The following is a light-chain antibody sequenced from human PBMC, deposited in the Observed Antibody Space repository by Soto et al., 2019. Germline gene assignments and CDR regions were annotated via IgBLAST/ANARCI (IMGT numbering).Light chain of an antibody. CDR2: GAS. J-gene: IGKJ2*01. Sequence: EIVMTQSPATLSVSPGERATLSCRASQSVSSNLAWYQQKPGQAPTLLLYGASARATGIPARFSGSGSGTEFTLTISSLRSEDFAVYYCQHYNNWPFTFGQGTKLAIK. CDR3: QHYNNWPFT. CDR1: QSVSSN. V-gene: IGKV3-15*01.